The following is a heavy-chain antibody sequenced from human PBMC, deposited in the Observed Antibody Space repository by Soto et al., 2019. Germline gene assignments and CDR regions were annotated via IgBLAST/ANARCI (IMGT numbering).Heavy chain of an antibody. J-gene: IGHJ4*02. CDR1: GFTFSSYG. V-gene: IGHV3-30*18. D-gene: IGHD3-9*01. CDR2: ISYDGSNK. Sequence: GGSLRLSCAASGFTFSSYGMHWVRQAPGKGLEWVAVISYDGSNKYYADSVKGRFTISRDNSKNTLYLQMNSLRAEDTAVYYCAKDRVLRYFDWRFDYWGQGTLVTVSS. CDR3: AKDRVLRYFDWRFDY.